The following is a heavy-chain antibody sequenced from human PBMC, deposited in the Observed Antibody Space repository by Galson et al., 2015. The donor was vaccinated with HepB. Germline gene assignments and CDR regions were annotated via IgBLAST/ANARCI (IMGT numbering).Heavy chain of an antibody. CDR1: GYAFTSYY. Sequence: SVKVSCKASGYAFTSYYMHWVRQAPGQGLEWMGIINPSGGSTSYAQKLQGRVTMTRDTSTSTVYMELSSLRSEDTAVYYCARGEGEGAFDIWGQGTMVTVSS. V-gene: IGHV1-46*04. CDR3: ARGEGEGAFDI. J-gene: IGHJ3*02. CDR2: INPSGGST. D-gene: IGHD3-16*01.